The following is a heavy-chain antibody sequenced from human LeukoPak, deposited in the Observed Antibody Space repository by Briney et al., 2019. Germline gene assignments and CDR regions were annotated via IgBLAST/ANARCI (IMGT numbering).Heavy chain of an antibody. J-gene: IGHJ4*02. CDR3: AKDYRSRLDY. CDR1: FHFSRYG. D-gene: IGHD2-2*01. Sequence: GGSLRLSCSVWFHFSRYGMHWVRQAPGKGLEWMAFIRFDGSNRNYADSVKGRFAVSRDNSKNTLYLQMNSLRAEDTALYYCAKDYRSRLDYWGQGTLVTVST. V-gene: IGHV3-30*02. CDR2: IRFDGSNR.